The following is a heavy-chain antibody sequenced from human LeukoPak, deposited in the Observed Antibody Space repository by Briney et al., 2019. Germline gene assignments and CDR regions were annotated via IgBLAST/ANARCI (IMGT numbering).Heavy chain of an antibody. CDR3: AREDTGDLAFDY. D-gene: IGHD1-1*01. V-gene: IGHV3-66*02. CDR2: IYRDGKT. CDR1: GFTVSSHC. Sequence: GGSLRLSCAASGFTVSSHCMTSVRQAPGRGLEWVSVIYRDGKTYYADSVKGRFTISRDNSKNTLYLQMNSLKTEDTAVYYCAREDTGDLAFDYWGQGTLVTVSS. J-gene: IGHJ4*02.